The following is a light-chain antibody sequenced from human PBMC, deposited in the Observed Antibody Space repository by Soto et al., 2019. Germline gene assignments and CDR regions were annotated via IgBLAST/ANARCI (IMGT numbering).Light chain of an antibody. CDR1: DSDIGGYNY. CDR2: DVT. J-gene: IGLJ2*01. V-gene: IGLV2-14*03. CDR3: SSYTRTATRVE. Sequence: QSALTQPASVSGSPGQSITISCTGTDSDIGGYNYVSWYQHHPGKAPKVLIYDVTDRPSGVSNRFSGSKSGNTASLTISGLQAEDEADYYCSSYTRTATRVEFGGGTQLTVL.